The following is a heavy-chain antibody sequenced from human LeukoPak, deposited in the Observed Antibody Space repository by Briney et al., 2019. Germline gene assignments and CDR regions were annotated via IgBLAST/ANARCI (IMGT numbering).Heavy chain of an antibody. CDR1: GYTFTGYY. CDR2: INPNSGGT. V-gene: IGHV1-2*02. D-gene: IGHD6-13*01. Sequence: ASVKVSCKASGYTFTGYYVHWVRQAPGQGLEWMGWINPNSGGTNYAQKFQGRVTMTRDTSISTAYMELSRLRSDDTAVYYCARGVRAAAGKSLFDYWGQGTLVTVSS. CDR3: ARGVRAAAGKSLFDY. J-gene: IGHJ4*02.